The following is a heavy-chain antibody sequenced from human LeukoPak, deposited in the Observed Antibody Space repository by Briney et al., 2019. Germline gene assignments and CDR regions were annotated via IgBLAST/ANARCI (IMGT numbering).Heavy chain of an antibody. CDR1: GFTFSSYG. Sequence: PGGSLRLSCAAPGFTFSSYGMSWVRQAPGKGLEWVSAISGSGGSTYYADSVKGRFTISRDNSKNTLYLQMNSLRAEDTAVYYCAKCYGPYEYYYMDVWGKGTTVTVSS. D-gene: IGHD2-2*01. CDR3: AKCYGPYEYYYMDV. V-gene: IGHV3-23*01. J-gene: IGHJ6*03. CDR2: ISGSGGST.